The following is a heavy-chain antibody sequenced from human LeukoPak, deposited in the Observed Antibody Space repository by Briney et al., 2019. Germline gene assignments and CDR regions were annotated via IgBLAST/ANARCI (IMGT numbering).Heavy chain of an antibody. J-gene: IGHJ4*02. Sequence: PSETLSLTCAVYGGSFSGYYWSWIRQPPGKGLEWIGEINHSGSTNYNPSLKSRVTISVDTSKNQFSLKLSSVTAADTAVYYCARAVDAVGATSDYWGQGTLVTVSS. CDR3: ARAVDAVGATSDY. V-gene: IGHV4-34*01. D-gene: IGHD1-26*01. CDR1: GGSFSGYY. CDR2: INHSGST.